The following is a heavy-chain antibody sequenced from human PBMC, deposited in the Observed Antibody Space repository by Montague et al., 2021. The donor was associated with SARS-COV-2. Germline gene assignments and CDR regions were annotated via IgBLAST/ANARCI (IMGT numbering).Heavy chain of an antibody. V-gene: IGHV4-39*07. CDR3: ARVGRQQLVRLSGMDV. J-gene: IGHJ6*02. Sequence: WVRQPPGKGLEWIGSIYYSLSTYYNPSLNXRVTISVDTSKNQFSLKLSSVTAADTAVYYCARVGRQQLVRLSGMDVWGQGTTVTVSS. CDR2: IYYSLST. D-gene: IGHD6-13*01.